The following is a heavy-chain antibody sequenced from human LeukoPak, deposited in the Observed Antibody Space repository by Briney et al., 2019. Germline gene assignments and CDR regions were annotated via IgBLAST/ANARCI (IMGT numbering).Heavy chain of an antibody. CDR2: IYPGDSDT. Sequence: GESLKISCKGSGYSFTSYWIGWVRQMPGKGLEWMGIIYPGDSDTRYSPSFQGQVTISADKSISTAYLQWSSLKASDTAMYYCARRRYDFWSGYYTDWAFDIWGRGTMVTVSS. J-gene: IGHJ3*02. D-gene: IGHD3-3*01. V-gene: IGHV5-51*01. CDR1: GYSFTSYW. CDR3: ARRRYDFWSGYYTDWAFDI.